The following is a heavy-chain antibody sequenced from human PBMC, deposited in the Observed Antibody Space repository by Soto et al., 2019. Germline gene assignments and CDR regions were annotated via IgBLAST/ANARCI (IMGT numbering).Heavy chain of an antibody. CDR2: MNLDTGGT. CDR3: AREGNVAFLGYSVAFDF. Sequence: QVQLVQSGAEVKKRGASVRVSCETSGYRFTAYYIHWVRQAPGQGLEWMGRMNLDTGGTTYAQKIQGRVTMTRDTYISTAYMELNSLKSDDTDMYYCAREGNVAFLGYSVAFDFWGQGTLVSVSS. CDR1: GYRFTAYY. J-gene: IGHJ4*02. D-gene: IGHD5-18*01. V-gene: IGHV1-2*05.